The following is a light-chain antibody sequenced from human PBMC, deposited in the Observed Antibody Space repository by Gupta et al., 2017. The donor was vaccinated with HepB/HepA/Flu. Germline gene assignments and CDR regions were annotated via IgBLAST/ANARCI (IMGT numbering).Light chain of an antibody. V-gene: IGKV4-1*01. J-gene: IGKJ2*04. CDR2: WAS. CDR3: HQHYNAPCS. Sequence: DIVMTQSPDYLAVSLGERATINCKSSQSVLSSSNNKNFLTWYQQKPGQPPRLLISWASSRESGVPERFSGSGSATDFTLTISILQAEDVAIYYCHQHYNAPCSFGQGTRLEIK. CDR1: QSVLSSSNNKNF.